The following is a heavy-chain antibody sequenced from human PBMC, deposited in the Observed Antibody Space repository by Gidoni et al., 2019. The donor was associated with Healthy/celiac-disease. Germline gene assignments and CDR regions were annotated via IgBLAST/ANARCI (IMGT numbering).Heavy chain of an antibody. CDR1: GGSFSGYY. J-gene: IGHJ4*02. V-gene: IGHV4-34*01. CDR2: IKHSGST. Sequence: QVQLQQWGAGLLKPSETLSLTCAVYGGSFSGYYWSWIRQPPGKGLEWIGEIKHSGSTNYNPSLKSRVTISVDTSKNQFSLKLSSVTAADTAVYYCARVGSGYIFFDYWGQGTLVTVSS. CDR3: ARVGSGYIFFDY. D-gene: IGHD3-22*01.